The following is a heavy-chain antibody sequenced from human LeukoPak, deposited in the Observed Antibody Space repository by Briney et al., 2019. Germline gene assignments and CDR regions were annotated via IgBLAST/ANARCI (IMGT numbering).Heavy chain of an antibody. CDR1: GFTFSRYD. CDR3: AKRGNPAVGHHYLDV. J-gene: IGHJ6*03. V-gene: IGHV3-23*01. Sequence: GGSLRLSCAASGFTFSRYDMSWVRQAPGEGLEWVSSITISGGSTFYADSVMGRFTISRDNYKNTLYLQMNSLSADDTAVYYCAKRGNPAVGHHYLDVWGKGTTVSVSS. CDR2: ITISGGST. D-gene: IGHD2-2*01.